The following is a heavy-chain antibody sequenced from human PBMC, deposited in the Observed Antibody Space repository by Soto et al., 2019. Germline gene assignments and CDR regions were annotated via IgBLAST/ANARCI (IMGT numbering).Heavy chain of an antibody. J-gene: IGHJ4*02. D-gene: IGHD3-3*01. V-gene: IGHV4-34*01. CDR2: INHSGST. CDR1: GGSFSGYY. Sequence: PSETLSLTCAVYGGSFSGYYWSWIRQPPGKGLEWIGEINHSGSTNYSPSLKSRVTISVDTSKNQFSLKLSSATAADTAVYYCGRVKRTYYDFWSGYPYYFDYWGQGTLVTVSS. CDR3: GRVKRTYYDFWSGYPYYFDY.